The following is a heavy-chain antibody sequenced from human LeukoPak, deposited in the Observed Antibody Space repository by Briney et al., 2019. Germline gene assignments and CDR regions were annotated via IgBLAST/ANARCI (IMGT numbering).Heavy chain of an antibody. J-gene: IGHJ3*02. CDR3: ARNYYYDSSGYDHDAFDI. Sequence: SGGSLRLSCAASGFTFSSYAMSWVRQAPGKGLEWVSVIYSGGSTYYADSVKGRFTISRHNSKNTLYLQMNSLRAEDTAVYYCARNYYYDSSGYDHDAFDIWGQGTMVTVSS. V-gene: IGHV3-53*04. D-gene: IGHD3-22*01. CDR2: IYSGGST. CDR1: GFTFSSYA.